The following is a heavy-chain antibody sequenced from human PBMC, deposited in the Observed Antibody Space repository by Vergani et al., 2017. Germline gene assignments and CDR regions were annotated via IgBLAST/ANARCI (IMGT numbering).Heavy chain of an antibody. CDR1: GFTVSSNY. Sequence: EVQLVESGGGLFQPGGSLRLSCAASGFTVSSNYISWVRQAPGKGLEWVSVIYSGGSTYYADSVKGRFTISRDNSKNTLYLQMNSLRAEDTAVYYCARDRSRRPYYGMDVWGQGTTVTVSS. V-gene: IGHV3-66*02. CDR3: ARDRSRRPYYGMDV. CDR2: IYSGGST. J-gene: IGHJ6*02.